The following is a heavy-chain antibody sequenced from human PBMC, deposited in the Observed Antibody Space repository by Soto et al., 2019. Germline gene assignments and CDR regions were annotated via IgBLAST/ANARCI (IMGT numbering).Heavy chain of an antibody. D-gene: IGHD4-17*01. CDR1: ASTFTGYT. Sequence: QVHLVQSGTEVKEPGASVKVSCKASASTFTGYTINWVRQAPGQGLEWMGWISTFNGNTKYAGNFEGRVTMTTNTSTPTAYMELTSLTFDGPAVYFCARGTVTSGRWFGPWGQGTLVSVSS. V-gene: IGHV1-18*04. CDR3: ARGTVTSGRWFGP. J-gene: IGHJ5*02. CDR2: ISTFNGNT.